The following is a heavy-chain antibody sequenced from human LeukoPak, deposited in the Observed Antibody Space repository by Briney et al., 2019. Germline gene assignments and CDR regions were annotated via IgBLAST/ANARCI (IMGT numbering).Heavy chain of an antibody. CDR3: ARDRGSYAWDY. CDR1: GFTVSSNY. D-gene: IGHD5-12*01. CDR2: IYSGGST. Sequence: GGSLRLSCAASGFTVSSNYMNWVRQAPGKGLEWVLVIYSGGSTYYADSVKGRFTISRDNSKNTLYLQMNSLRPEDTAVYYCARDRGSYAWDYWGQGTLVTVSS. J-gene: IGHJ4*02. V-gene: IGHV3-66*02.